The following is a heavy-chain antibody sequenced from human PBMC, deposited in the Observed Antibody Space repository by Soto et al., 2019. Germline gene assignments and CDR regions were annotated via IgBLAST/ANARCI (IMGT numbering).Heavy chain of an antibody. V-gene: IGHV5-51*01. D-gene: IGHD6-13*01. Sequence: EVQLVQSGAEVKKPGESLKISCKGSGYSFTSYWIGWVRQMPGKGLECMGIIYPGDSDTRYSPSFQGQVTISADKSISPAYLQWSSLKASDTAMYYCARTAAAGKYYYGMDVWGQGTTVTVSS. J-gene: IGHJ6*02. CDR1: GYSFTSYW. CDR3: ARTAAAGKYYYGMDV. CDR2: IYPGDSDT.